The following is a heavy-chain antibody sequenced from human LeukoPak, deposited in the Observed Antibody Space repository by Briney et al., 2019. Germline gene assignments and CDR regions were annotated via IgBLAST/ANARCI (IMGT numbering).Heavy chain of an antibody. D-gene: IGHD5-24*01. Sequence: PGGSLRLSCAASGFTFSSYSMNWVRQAPGKGLEWVSSISSSSSYIYYADSVKGRFTISRDNAKNSLYLEMNSLRAEDTAIYFCAKDKFRNSRDGLDYWGQGTLVTVSS. CDR2: ISSSSSYI. J-gene: IGHJ4*02. CDR1: GFTFSSYS. CDR3: AKDKFRNSRDGLDY. V-gene: IGHV3-21*04.